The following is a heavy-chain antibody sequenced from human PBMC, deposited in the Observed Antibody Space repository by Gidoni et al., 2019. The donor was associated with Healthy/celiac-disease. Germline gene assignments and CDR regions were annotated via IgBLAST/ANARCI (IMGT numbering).Heavy chain of an antibody. Sequence: EVQLLESGGGLVQPGGSLRLSCAASGFTFSSYAMSWVRQAPGKGLEWVSAISGSGGSTYYADSVKGRFTISRDNSKNTLYLQMNSLRAEDTAVYYCALGPNWPGAPYGMDVWGQGTTVTVSS. J-gene: IGHJ6*02. CDR1: GFTFSSYA. D-gene: IGHD7-27*01. CDR2: ISGSGGST. CDR3: ALGPNWPGAPYGMDV. V-gene: IGHV3-23*01.